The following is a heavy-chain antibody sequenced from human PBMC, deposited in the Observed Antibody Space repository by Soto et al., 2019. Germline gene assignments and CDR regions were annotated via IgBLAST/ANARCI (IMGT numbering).Heavy chain of an antibody. Sequence: QVQLVESGGGVVQPGRSLRLSCAASGFTFSTYGMHWVRQAPGKGLEWVAVIWYDGSNRYYADSVKGRFTISRDNSKNTLYLQMNSIRAEDTAVYYCARGGENNWFALWGQGTLVTVSS. CDR2: IWYDGSNR. D-gene: IGHD3-16*01. CDR3: ARGGENNWFAL. CDR1: GFTFSTYG. V-gene: IGHV3-33*01. J-gene: IGHJ5*02.